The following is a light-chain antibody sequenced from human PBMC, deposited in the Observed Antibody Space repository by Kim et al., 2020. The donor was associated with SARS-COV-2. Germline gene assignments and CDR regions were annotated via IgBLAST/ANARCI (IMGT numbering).Light chain of an antibody. CDR2: DAS. V-gene: IGKV3-20*01. J-gene: IGKJ5*01. Sequence: VLTQSPGTLSLSPRERATLSCRASQSVRNGYLAWYQQKPGQAPRLLIYDASSRATGIPDRFSGSGSGTDFTLTISRLEPEDFAVYYCQQYTGSPITFGQGTRLEIK. CDR1: QSVRNGY. CDR3: QQYTGSPIT.